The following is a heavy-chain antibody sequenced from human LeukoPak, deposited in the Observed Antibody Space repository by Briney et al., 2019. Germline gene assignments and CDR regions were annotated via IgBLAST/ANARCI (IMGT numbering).Heavy chain of an antibody. CDR1: GGTFSSYA. CDR2: IIPILGIA. Sequence: ASVKVSCKASGGTFSSYATSWVRQAPGQGLEWMGRIIPILGIANYAQKFQGRVTITADKSTSTAYMELSRLRSDDTAVYYCARIRIPMRMVGARDFDYWGQGTLVTVSS. V-gene: IGHV1-69*04. J-gene: IGHJ4*02. D-gene: IGHD1-26*01. CDR3: ARIRIPMRMVGARDFDY.